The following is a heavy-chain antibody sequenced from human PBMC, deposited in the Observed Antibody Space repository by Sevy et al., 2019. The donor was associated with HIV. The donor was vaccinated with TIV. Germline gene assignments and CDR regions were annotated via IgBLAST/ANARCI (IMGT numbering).Heavy chain of an antibody. CDR2: ISWNGANI. Sequence: GGSLRLSCAASGFTFDDYGMHWVRQAPGKGLEWVSGISWNGANIVYADSVEGRFTISRDNAKNSLYLQMNSLTAEDTAFYYCAKGNTHSLYDSSEYRLPLGFDYWGQGTLVTVSS. V-gene: IGHV3-9*01. D-gene: IGHD3-22*01. J-gene: IGHJ4*02. CDR3: AKGNTHSLYDSSEYRLPLGFDY. CDR1: GFTFDDYG.